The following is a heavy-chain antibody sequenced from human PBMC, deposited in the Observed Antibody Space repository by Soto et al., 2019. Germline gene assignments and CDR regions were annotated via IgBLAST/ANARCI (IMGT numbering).Heavy chain of an antibody. CDR2: IYYSGST. Sequence: QVQLQESGPGLVKPSETLSLTCTVSGGSISSYYWSWIRQPPGKGLEWIGYIYYSGSTNYHPSLTSRVRITVDSAKNQFALKLSSVTAADTAVYYCARDETYYYDSSGYSPAYFQHWGQGTLVTVSS. CDR1: GGSISSYY. V-gene: IGHV4-59*01. D-gene: IGHD3-22*01. CDR3: ARDETYYYDSSGYSPAYFQH. J-gene: IGHJ1*01.